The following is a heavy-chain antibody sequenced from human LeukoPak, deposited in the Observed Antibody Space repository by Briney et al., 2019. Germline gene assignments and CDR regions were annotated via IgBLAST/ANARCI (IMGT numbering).Heavy chain of an antibody. CDR3: AKVGLSLRYFDWLPNY. CDR2: ISGSGGST. J-gene: IGHJ4*02. D-gene: IGHD3-9*01. CDR1: GFTFSSYA. Sequence: GGSLRLSCAASGFTFSSYAMSWVRQAPGKGLEWVSAISGSGGSTYYADSVKGRLTISRDNSKNTLYLQMNSLRAEDTAVYYCAKVGLSLRYFDWLPNYWGQGTLVTVSS. V-gene: IGHV3-23*01.